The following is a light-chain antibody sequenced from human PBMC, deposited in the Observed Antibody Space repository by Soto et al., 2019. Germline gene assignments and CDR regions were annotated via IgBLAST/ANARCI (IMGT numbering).Light chain of an antibody. V-gene: IGKV3-11*01. CDR2: DAS. J-gene: IGKJ4*01. Sequence: EIVLPQSPATLSLSPGERATLSCRASQSVSNYLAWYQQKPGQAPRLLIYDASHRATGIPARFSGRGSGTEFTLTISRLEPEDFALYCCQQRGSGPPLIVRGGTRVDIK. CDR1: QSVSNY. CDR3: QQRGSGPPLI.